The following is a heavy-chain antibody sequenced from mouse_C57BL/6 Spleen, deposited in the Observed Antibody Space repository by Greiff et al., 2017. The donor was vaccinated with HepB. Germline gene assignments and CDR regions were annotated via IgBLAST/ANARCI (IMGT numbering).Heavy chain of an antibody. D-gene: IGHD2-10*01. CDR2: IYPGDGDT. CDR1: GYAFSSYW. Sequence: QVQLQQSGAELVKPGASVKISCKASGYAFSSYWMNWVKQRPGKGLEWIGQIYPGDGDTNYNGKFKGKATLTADKSSSTAYMRLSSLTSEDSAVYFYARPALPRYIDYWGQGTTLTVSS. J-gene: IGHJ2*01. CDR3: ARPALPRYIDY. V-gene: IGHV1-80*01.